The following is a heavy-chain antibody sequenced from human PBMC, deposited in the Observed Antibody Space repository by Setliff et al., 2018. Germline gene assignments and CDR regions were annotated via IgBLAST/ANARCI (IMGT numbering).Heavy chain of an antibody. CDR3: ARAFGGNSDAFDI. CDR2: ISGSGGST. Sequence: PGGSLRLSCAASGFTFSSYAMSWVRQAPGKGLEWVSAISGSGGSTYYADSVKGRFTISRDIAKNTLYLQINSLRAEDTAVYYCARAFGGNSDAFDIWGQGTMVTVSS. CDR1: GFTFSSYA. V-gene: IGHV3-23*01. J-gene: IGHJ3*02. D-gene: IGHD2-21*02.